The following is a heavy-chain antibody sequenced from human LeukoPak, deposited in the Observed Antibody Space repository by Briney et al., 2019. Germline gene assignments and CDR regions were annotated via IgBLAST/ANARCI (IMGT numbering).Heavy chain of an antibody. Sequence: GGSLRLSCAASGFTFSSYGMHWVRQAPGKGLEWVAVIWYDGSNKYYADSVKGRFTISRDNSKNTLYLQVNSLRAEDTAVYYCAKDAGLLLRIDYWGQGTLVTVSS. J-gene: IGHJ4*02. CDR1: GFTFSSYG. CDR2: IWYDGSNK. V-gene: IGHV3-33*06. CDR3: AKDAGLLLRIDY. D-gene: IGHD3-22*01.